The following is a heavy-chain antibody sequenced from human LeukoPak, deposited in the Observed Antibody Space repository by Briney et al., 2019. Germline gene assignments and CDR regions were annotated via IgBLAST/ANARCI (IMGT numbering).Heavy chain of an antibody. V-gene: IGHV1-8*03. D-gene: IGHD3-10*01. CDR2: MNPNSGNT. J-gene: IGHJ5*02. CDR1: GYTLTSSD. Sequence: ASVKVSCKASGYTLTSSDINWVRQATGQGLEWMGWMNPNSGNTGYAQKFQGRVTITRNTSISTAYMDLSSLRSEDTAVYYCARGLRITMVRGHLYWFDPWGQGTLVTVSS. CDR3: ARGLRITMVRGHLYWFDP.